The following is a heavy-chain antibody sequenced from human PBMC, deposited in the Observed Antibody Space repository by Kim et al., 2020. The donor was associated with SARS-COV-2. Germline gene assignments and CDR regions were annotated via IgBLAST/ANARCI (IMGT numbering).Heavy chain of an antibody. V-gene: IGHV3-73*01. Sequence: GGSLRLSCAASGFTFSGSAMHWVRQASGKGLEWVGRIRSKANSYATAYAASVKGRFTISRDDSKNTAYLQMNSLKTEDTAVYYCTRPTYSSSYPGETGTTGRYYYYGMDVWGRGTTVTVSS. J-gene: IGHJ6*02. D-gene: IGHD6-6*01. CDR3: TRPTYSSSYPGETGTTGRYYYYGMDV. CDR2: IRSKANSYAT. CDR1: GFTFSGSA.